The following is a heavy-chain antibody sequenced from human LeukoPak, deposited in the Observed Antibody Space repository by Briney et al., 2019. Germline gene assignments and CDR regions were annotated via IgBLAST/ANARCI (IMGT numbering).Heavy chain of an antibody. CDR3: ARDITMVGDYMDV. CDR2: IHSSGST. J-gene: IGHJ6*03. D-gene: IGHD3-10*01. V-gene: IGHV4-4*07. CDR1: GGSVSVYY. Sequence: PSETLSLTCTVSGGSVSVYYWNWIRQPAGKGLEWIGDIHSSGSTHYNPSLKSRVTISVDTSKNQFSLTRRSVTAADTAVYYCARDITMVGDYMDVWGKGTTVTISS.